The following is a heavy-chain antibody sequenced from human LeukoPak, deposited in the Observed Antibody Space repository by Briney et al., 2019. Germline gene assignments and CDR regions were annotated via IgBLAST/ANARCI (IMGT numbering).Heavy chain of an antibody. CDR3: ASVGLLLGYCSGGSCYSDAFDI. J-gene: IGHJ3*02. Sequence: GESLKISCKGSGYSFTSYWIGWVRQMPGNGLEWMGIIYPGDSDTRYSPSFQGQVTISADKSISTAYLQWSSLKASDTAMYYCASVGLLLGYCSGGSCYSDAFDIWGQGTMVTVSS. V-gene: IGHV5-51*01. CDR1: GYSFTSYW. CDR2: IYPGDSDT. D-gene: IGHD2-15*01.